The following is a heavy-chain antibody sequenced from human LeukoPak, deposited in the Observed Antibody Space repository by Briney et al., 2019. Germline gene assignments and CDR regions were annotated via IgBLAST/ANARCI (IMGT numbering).Heavy chain of an antibody. V-gene: IGHV1-18*01. D-gene: IGHD1-26*01. J-gene: IGHJ6*03. CDR3: ARAFHSIVTRVESYYYYMDV. CDR2: ISAYNGNT. CDR1: GYTFTSYG. Sequence: ASVKVSCKASGYTFTSYGTSWVRQAPGQGLEGMGWISAYNGNTNYAQKLQGRVTMTTDTSTSTAYMELRSLRSDDTAVYYCARAFHSIVTRVESYYYYMDVWGKGTTVTVSS.